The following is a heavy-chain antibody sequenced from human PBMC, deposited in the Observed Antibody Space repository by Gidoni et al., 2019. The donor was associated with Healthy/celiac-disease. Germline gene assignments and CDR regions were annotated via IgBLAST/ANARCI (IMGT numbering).Heavy chain of an antibody. Sequence: QLLLQESGPGLVKPSETLSLTCTVSGGSISSSSYYWGWIRQPPGKGLEWRGSIYYIGRPYANPSLKSRVTISVDTSKNQFSLKLSSVTAADTAVYYCARLVDGGRLKTVAGDYFDYWGQGTLVTVSS. CDR3: ARLVDGGRLKTVAGDYFDY. D-gene: IGHD6-19*01. V-gene: IGHV4-39*01. J-gene: IGHJ4*02. CDR2: IYYIGRP. CDR1: GGSISSSSYY.